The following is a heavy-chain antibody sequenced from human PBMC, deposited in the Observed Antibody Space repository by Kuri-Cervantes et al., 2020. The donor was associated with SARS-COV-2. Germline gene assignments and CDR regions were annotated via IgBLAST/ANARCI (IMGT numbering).Heavy chain of an antibody. J-gene: IGHJ4*02. V-gene: IGHV3-30-3*01. CDR1: GFTSSSYA. CDR3: AKAFCSSTSCYTGNLDY. Sequence: GESLKISCAASGFTSSSYAMHWVRQAPGKGLEWVAVISYDGSNKYYADSVKGRFTISRDNSKDTLYLQMNSLRAEDTAVYYCAKAFCSSTSCYTGNLDYWGQGTLVTVSS. CDR2: ISYDGSNK. D-gene: IGHD2-2*02.